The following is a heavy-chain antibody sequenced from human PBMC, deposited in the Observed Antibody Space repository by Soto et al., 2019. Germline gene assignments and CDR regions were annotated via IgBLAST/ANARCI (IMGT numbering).Heavy chain of an antibody. D-gene: IGHD3-9*01. CDR3: ARKLEASVRHVEWFSYKWFDP. J-gene: IGHJ5*02. Sequence: SETLSLTCDVHGDSLSGYAWSWIRQPPGKGLEWIGEITFRGVTNYHPSLKSRVSMSADTSKNRISLNVSSVTAADTALYFCARKLEASVRHVEWFSYKWFDPWGPGTLVTVSS. V-gene: IGHV4-34*01. CDR1: GDSLSGYA. CDR2: ITFRGVT.